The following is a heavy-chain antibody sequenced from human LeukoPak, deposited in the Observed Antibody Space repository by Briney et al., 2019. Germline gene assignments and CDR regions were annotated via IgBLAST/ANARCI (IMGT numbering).Heavy chain of an antibody. CDR3: ARDIGAAAVRIYYYYSMDV. CDR2: INPNSGGT. D-gene: IGHD6-13*01. Sequence: ASVKVSCKASGYTFTGYYMHWVRQAPGQGLEWMGWINPNSGGTNYAQKFQGRVTMTRDTSISTAYMELSRLRSDDTAVYYCARDIGAAAVRIYYYYSMDVWGKGTTVTVSS. J-gene: IGHJ6*03. CDR1: GYTFTGYY. V-gene: IGHV1-2*02.